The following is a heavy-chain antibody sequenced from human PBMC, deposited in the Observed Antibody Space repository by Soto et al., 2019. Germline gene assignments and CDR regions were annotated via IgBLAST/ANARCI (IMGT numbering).Heavy chain of an antibody. CDR3: TRQIPLTTWDDALDI. CDR2: IRSKTNNYAT. J-gene: IGHJ3*02. V-gene: IGHV3-73*01. Sequence: PGGSLRLSCAASGFTFSGSAMHWVRQASGKGLEWVGRIRSKTNNYATAYAASVKGRFTISRDDSKNTAYLQMNSLKTEDTAVYYCTRQIPLTTWDDALDIWGQGTMVTVSS. CDR1: GFTFSGSA. D-gene: IGHD3-22*01.